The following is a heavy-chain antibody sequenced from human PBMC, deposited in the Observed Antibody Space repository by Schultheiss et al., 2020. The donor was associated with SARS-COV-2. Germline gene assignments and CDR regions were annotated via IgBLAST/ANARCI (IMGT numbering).Heavy chain of an antibody. J-gene: IGHJ5*02. V-gene: IGHV4-34*01. CDR3: TKGPHSNFGAYSDL. CDR2: MNHFGGT. D-gene: IGHD4/OR15-4a*01. Sequence: ESLKISCAASGFTFSSYWMHWVRQAPGKGLEWIGEMNHFGGTTYSASLKSRVIISIDTSKRQLSLNLKSVTAADTATYYCTKGPHSNFGAYSDLWGQGTLVTVSS. CDR1: GFTFSSYW.